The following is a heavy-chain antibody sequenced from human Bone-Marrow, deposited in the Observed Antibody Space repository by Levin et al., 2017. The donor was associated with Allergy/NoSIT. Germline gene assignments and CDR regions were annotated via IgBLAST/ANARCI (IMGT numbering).Heavy chain of an antibody. V-gene: IGHV3-74*01. J-gene: IGHJ4*02. D-gene: IGHD6-19*01. Sequence: GGSLRLSCVVSGFTFRSYSMHLVRQAPGKGLVWVSRIKSDGSNTAYADSVKGRFTISRDNAKNTLYLQMNSLRAEDTAVYYCVRIGSDSGWSWGEDHWGQGTLVSVSS. CDR2: IKSDGSNT. CDR3: VRIGSDSGWSWGEDH. CDR1: GFTFRSYS.